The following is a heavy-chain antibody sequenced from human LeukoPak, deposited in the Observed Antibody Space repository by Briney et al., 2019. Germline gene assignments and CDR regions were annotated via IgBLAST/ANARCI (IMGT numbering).Heavy chain of an antibody. Sequence: SETLSLTCAVSGYSISSGYYWGWIRQPPGKGLEWIGGIYHSGSTYYNPSLKSRVTISVDTSKNQFSLKLSSVTAADTAVYYCAGPGARYWYFDLWGRGTLVTVSS. CDR1: GYSISSGYY. D-gene: IGHD2-15*01. CDR3: AGPGARYWYFDL. CDR2: IYHSGST. V-gene: IGHV4-38-2*01. J-gene: IGHJ2*01.